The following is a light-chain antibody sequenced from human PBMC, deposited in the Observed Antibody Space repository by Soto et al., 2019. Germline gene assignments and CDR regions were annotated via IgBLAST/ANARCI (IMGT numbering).Light chain of an antibody. V-gene: IGKV3-15*01. CDR2: GAS. Sequence: EVVMAQSPVTLSVSPGERATLSCRASQSITTNLAWYQQKPGQAPRLLIYGASTRATGVPARFSGSGSGTQFTLTINSLQSEDFAVYYRQQYNDWPPKRTFGQGTRVDFK. CDR3: QQYNDWPPKRT. CDR1: QSITTN. J-gene: IGKJ1*01.